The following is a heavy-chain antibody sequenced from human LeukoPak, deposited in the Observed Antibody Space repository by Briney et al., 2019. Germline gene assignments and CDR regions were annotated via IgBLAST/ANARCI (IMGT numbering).Heavy chain of an antibody. Sequence: GGSLRLSCAASGFTVSSNYMSWVRQAPGKGLEWVSVIYSGGSTYYADSVKGRFTISRDNSKNTLYLQMNSLRAEDTAVYYCARGGVGYCSSTSCQGYFDYWGQGALVTVSS. V-gene: IGHV3-66*02. CDR1: GFTVSSNY. J-gene: IGHJ4*02. CDR3: ARGGVGYCSSTSCQGYFDY. CDR2: IYSGGST. D-gene: IGHD2-2*01.